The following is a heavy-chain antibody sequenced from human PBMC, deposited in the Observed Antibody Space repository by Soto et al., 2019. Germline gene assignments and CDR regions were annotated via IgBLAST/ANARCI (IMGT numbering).Heavy chain of an antibody. CDR1: GGSISTYY. CDR2: IYASGST. Sequence: SETLSLTCTVSGGSISTYYWSWIRQPAGKGLEWIGRIYASGSTNYNPSLKSRVTMSVATSKNQFSLKLSSVTAADTAVYYCARGGMAIIPTATAFDYWGQGTLVTVSS. CDR3: ARGGMAIIPTATAFDY. J-gene: IGHJ4*02. D-gene: IGHD2-2*01. V-gene: IGHV4-4*07.